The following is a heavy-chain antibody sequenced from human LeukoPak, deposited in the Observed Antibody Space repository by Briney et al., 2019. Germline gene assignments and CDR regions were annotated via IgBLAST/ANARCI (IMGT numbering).Heavy chain of an antibody. J-gene: IGHJ6*03. D-gene: IGHD6-25*01. V-gene: IGHV3-43*01. Sequence: GGSLRLSCAASGFTFDDYTMHWVRQAPGKGLEWVSLISWDGGSTYYADSVKGRFTISRDNSKNSLYLQMNSLRTEDTALYYCAKAAENYYYYYMDVWGKGTTVTVSS. CDR2: ISWDGGST. CDR3: AKAAENYYYYYMDV. CDR1: GFTFDDYT.